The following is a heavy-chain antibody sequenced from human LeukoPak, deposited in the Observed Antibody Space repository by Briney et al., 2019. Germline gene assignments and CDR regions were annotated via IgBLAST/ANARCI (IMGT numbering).Heavy chain of an antibody. D-gene: IGHD6-19*01. V-gene: IGHV3-9*01. J-gene: IGHJ4*02. CDR1: GFIFNNYA. CDR3: AKDNRRHYTSGPNPDSLH. Sequence: GVSLRLSCAGSGFIFNNYAMHWVRQPPGKGLEWVSGISWNSGTIDYADSVRGRFTISRDNAKNSLYLQMDSLRVEDTAFYYCAKDNRRHYTSGPNPDSLHWGQGALVTVSS. CDR2: ISWNSGTI.